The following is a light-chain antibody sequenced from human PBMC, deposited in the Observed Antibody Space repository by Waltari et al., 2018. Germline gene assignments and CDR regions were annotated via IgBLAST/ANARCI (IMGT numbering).Light chain of an antibody. V-gene: IGLV1-44*01. CDR2: SDN. CDR3: VAWDDRLNARV. Sequence: QSVLTQPPSASGTPGQRVIISCSGSSSNIGSNAVNCYQLLPGTAPKRLVYSDNQRPSGVPDRLSGSKSGTSASLAISGLQSADEADYYCVAWDDRLNARVFGTGTKVTVL. CDR1: SSNIGSNA. J-gene: IGLJ1*01.